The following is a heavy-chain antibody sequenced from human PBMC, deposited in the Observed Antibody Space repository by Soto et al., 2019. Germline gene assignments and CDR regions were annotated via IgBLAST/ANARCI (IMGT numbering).Heavy chain of an antibody. Sequence: QVQLQESGPGLVKPSQTLSLTCTVSGGSINTVNYYWSWIRQSPDKGLEWIGPIYNGGTTYNNPSRTSRFTIAVDSSNHLSSLKLSSVSAADTAVYYCARGPSGDKVDYWGQGTLVTVSS. V-gene: IGHV4-30-4*01. J-gene: IGHJ4*02. CDR3: ARGPSGDKVDY. CDR1: GGSINTVNYY. CDR2: IYNGGTT. D-gene: IGHD7-27*01.